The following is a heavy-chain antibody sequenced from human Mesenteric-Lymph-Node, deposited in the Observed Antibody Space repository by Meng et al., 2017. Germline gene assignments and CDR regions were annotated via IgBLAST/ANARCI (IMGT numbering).Heavy chain of an antibody. V-gene: IGHV1-46*01. CDR2: INPSGGST. D-gene: IGHD2-15*01. Sequence: ASVKVSCKASGYTFTGYYMHWVRQAPGQGPEWMGIINPSGGSTSYAQKFQGRVTMTRDTSTSTVYMELSSLRSEGTAVYYCASNGGGYCSGGSCYLDYWAQGTLAT. CDR3: ASNGGGYCSGGSCYLDY. J-gene: IGHJ4*02. CDR1: GYTFTGYY.